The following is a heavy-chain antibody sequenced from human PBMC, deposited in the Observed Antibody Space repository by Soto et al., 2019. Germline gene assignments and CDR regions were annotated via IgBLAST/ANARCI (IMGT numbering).Heavy chain of an antibody. CDR2: INIDGST. V-gene: IGHV3-23*01. J-gene: IGHJ4*02. Sequence: EVQLLESGGGLVQPGGSLRLSCAASGFTFSRFAMTWVRPGPGKGPEWVSSINIDGSTYYADSVKGRFTISRDDSKNTLFLQMNSLRTEDTAIYYCAKNYYLDNWGQGTLITVSS. CDR3: AKNYYLDN. CDR1: GFTFSRFA.